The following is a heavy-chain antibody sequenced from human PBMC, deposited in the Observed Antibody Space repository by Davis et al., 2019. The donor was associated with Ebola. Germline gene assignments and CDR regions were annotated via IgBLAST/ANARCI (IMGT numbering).Heavy chain of an antibody. J-gene: IGHJ4*02. CDR3: ARLTGGANFDY. CDR2: IYYSGIT. Sequence: GSLRLSCTVSGGSISSYYWSWIRQPPGKGLEWIGYIYYSGITNYNPSPKSRVTISVDTSKNQFSLKLSSVTAADTAVYYCARLTGGANFDYWGQGTLVTVSS. CDR1: GGSISSYY. V-gene: IGHV4-59*08. D-gene: IGHD7-27*01.